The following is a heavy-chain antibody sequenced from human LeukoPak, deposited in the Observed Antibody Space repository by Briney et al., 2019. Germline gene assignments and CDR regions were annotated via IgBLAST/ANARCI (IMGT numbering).Heavy chain of an antibody. D-gene: IGHD3-10*01. J-gene: IGHJ4*02. V-gene: IGHV3-30-3*01. CDR3: AKVISLRSADY. CDR2: ISYDGSNK. CDR1: GFTFSSYA. Sequence: PGGSLRLSCAASGFTFSSYAMHWVRQAPGKGLEWVAVISYDGSNKYYADSVKGRFTISRDNSKNTLYLQISSLIAEDTAVYYCAKVISLRSADYWGQGTLVTVSS.